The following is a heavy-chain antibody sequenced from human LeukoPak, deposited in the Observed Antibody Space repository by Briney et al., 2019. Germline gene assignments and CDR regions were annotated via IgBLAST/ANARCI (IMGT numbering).Heavy chain of an antibody. D-gene: IGHD2-2*01. CDR2: ISGSGGST. CDR3: AKDGTSHSRSFDY. V-gene: IGHV3-23*01. J-gene: IGHJ4*02. Sequence: PGGSLRLSCAASGFTFSSYAMSWVRQAPGKGLEWVSAISGSGGSTYYADSVKGRFTISRDNSKNTLYLQVNSLRAEDTAVYYCAKDGTSHSRSFDYWGRGTLVTVSS. CDR1: GFTFSSYA.